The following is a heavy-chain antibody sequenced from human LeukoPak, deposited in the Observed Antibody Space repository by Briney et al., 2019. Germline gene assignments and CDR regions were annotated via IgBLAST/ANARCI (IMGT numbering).Heavy chain of an antibody. J-gene: IGHJ4*02. CDR1: GYSFTSYD. Sequence: ASVKVSCKASGYSFTSYDTNWVRQAPGQGLEWMGWISAYNGNTNYAQKLQGKVTMTTDTSTSTTYMDLRSLRSDDTAVYYCARDRPLLWFEEFPFDYCGQGTLVTVSS. V-gene: IGHV1-18*01. CDR3: ARDRPLLWFEEFPFDY. D-gene: IGHD3-10*01. CDR2: ISAYNGNT.